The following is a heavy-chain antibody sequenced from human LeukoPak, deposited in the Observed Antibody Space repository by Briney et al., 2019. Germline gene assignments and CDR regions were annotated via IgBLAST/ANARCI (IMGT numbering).Heavy chain of an antibody. Sequence: GGSLRLSCAASGFTFSSYAMSWVRQAPGKGLEWVSAISGSGGSTYYADSVKGRFTISRDNSKNTLYLQMNSLRAEDTAVYYCAKCLRRAITMVRGVIIPNWFDPWGQGTLVTVSS. V-gene: IGHV3-23*01. CDR3: AKCLRRAITMVRGVIIPNWFDP. CDR1: GFTFSSYA. J-gene: IGHJ5*02. CDR2: ISGSGGST. D-gene: IGHD3-10*01.